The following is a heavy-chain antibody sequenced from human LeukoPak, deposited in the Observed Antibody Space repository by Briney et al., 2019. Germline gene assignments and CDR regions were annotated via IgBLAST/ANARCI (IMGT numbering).Heavy chain of an antibody. V-gene: IGHV3-33*01. CDR1: GFTFSDFG. J-gene: IGHJ6*03. Sequence: GGSLRLSCAASGFTFSDFGMHWVRQAPGKGLEWLAVIWHDGSNNYYADSVRGRVSISRDNSKSALYLQMNSLRGEDTAVYYCARVRRYSNMYYFYYMDVWGRGTAVTVSS. D-gene: IGHD6-13*01. CDR3: ARVRRYSNMYYFYYMDV. CDR2: IWHDGSNN.